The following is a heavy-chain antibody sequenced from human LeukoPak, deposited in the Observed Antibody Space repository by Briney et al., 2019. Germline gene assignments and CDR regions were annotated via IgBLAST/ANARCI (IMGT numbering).Heavy chain of an antibody. Sequence: PGGSLRLSRAASGFTFSDYYMSWIRQAPGKGLEWVSYISSSSSYTNYADSVKGRFTISRDNAKNSLYLQMNSLRAEDTAVCYCARDAKRKYSSSWYGGTFDYWGQGTLVTVSS. CDR2: ISSSSSYT. CDR1: GFTFSDYY. CDR3: ARDAKRKYSSSWYGGTFDY. J-gene: IGHJ4*02. V-gene: IGHV3-11*05. D-gene: IGHD6-13*01.